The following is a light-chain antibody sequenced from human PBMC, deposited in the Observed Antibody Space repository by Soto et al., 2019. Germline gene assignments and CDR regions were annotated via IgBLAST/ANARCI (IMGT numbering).Light chain of an antibody. CDR2: WAS. J-gene: IGKJ2*01. CDR3: QQYHITPYT. CDR1: QSVLYSSNNKNY. V-gene: IGKV4-1*01. Sequence: DIVMTQSPDSLAVSLGERATINCKSSQSVLYSSNNKNYLAWYQQKPGQPPKLLIYWASTRESGVPDRFSGSGSGTDFTPTISSLQAEDVAVYSCQQYHITPYTFGQGTKLEIK.